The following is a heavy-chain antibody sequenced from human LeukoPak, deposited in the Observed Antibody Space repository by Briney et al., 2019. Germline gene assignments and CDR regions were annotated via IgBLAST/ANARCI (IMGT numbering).Heavy chain of an antibody. D-gene: IGHD6-19*01. J-gene: IGHJ4*02. CDR3: ARVPRIAVAGRGYFDY. CDR2: INHSGST. Sequence: SETLSLTCAVYGGSFSGYYWSWIRQPPGKGLEWIGEINHSGSTNYKPSLKSRVNISVDTSKNQFSLKLSSVTAADTAVYYCARVPRIAVAGRGYFDYWGQGTLVTVSS. V-gene: IGHV4-34*01. CDR1: GGSFSGYY.